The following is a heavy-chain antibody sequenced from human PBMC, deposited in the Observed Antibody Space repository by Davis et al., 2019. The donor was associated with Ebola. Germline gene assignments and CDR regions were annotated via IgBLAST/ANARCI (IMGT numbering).Heavy chain of an antibody. CDR3: ARESRYCSGGSCYSTGAFDI. CDR1: GYTFTNYA. V-gene: IGHV7-4-1*02. D-gene: IGHD2-15*01. Sequence: ASVKVSCKSSGYTFTNYAMNWVRQAPGQGLEWMGWINTNTGNPTYAQGFTGRFVFSLDTSVSTAYLQISSLKADDTAIYYCARESRYCSGGSCYSTGAFDIWGQGTMVTVSS. J-gene: IGHJ3*02. CDR2: INTNTGNP.